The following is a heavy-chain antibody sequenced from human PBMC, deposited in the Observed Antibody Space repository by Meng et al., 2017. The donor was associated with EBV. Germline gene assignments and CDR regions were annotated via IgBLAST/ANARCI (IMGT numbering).Heavy chain of an antibody. CDR2: FNAGNAKT. CDR3: AGEGFRGNYKSIDY. D-gene: IGHD1-7*01. J-gene: IGHJ4*02. V-gene: IGHV1-3*01. CDR1: GFSFTSYG. Sequence: QLVQPGAEGQRPGTPVKFPCKASGFSFTSYGMRGVRKSAGQRLEWMGGFNAGNAKTEYTKNFKGRVTITRATSASKANMQLSHIISSVTAVYTCAGEGFRGNYKSIDYWGQGTLVTVSS.